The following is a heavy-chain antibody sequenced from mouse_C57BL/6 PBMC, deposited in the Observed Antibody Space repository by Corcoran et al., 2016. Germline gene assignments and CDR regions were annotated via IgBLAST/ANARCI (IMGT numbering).Heavy chain of an antibody. Sequence: EVQLQQSGPELVKPGASVKISCKASGYTFTDYYMNWVKQSHGKSLEWIGDINPNNGGTSYNQKFKGKATLTVDKSSSTAYMELRSLTSEDSAVYYCARSLDSSGYLHWGQGTTHTVSS. CDR2: INPNNGGT. V-gene: IGHV1-26*01. D-gene: IGHD3-2*02. CDR1: GYTFTDYY. CDR3: ARSLDSSGYLH. J-gene: IGHJ2*01.